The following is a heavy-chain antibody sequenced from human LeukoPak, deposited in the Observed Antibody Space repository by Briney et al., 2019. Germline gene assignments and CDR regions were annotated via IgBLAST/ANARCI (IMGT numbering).Heavy chain of an antibody. CDR1: GFTFSSYG. CDR3: ARDEGPVRWGPYYYDSSGYYLGPFDY. J-gene: IGHJ4*02. V-gene: IGHV3-30*03. Sequence: GGSLRLSCAASGFTFSSYGMHWVRQAPVKRLEWVAVISYDGSNKYYADSVKGRFTISRDNSKKTLYLQMNSLRAEDTAVYYCARDEGPVRWGPYYYDSSGYYLGPFDYWGQGTLVTVSS. CDR2: ISYDGSNK. D-gene: IGHD3-22*01.